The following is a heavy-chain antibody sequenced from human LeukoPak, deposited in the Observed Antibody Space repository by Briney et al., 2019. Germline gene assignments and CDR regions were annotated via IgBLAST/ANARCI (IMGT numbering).Heavy chain of an antibody. V-gene: IGHV1-69*13. CDR2: IIPIFGTA. Sequence: VASVKVSCKASGGTFSSYAISWVRQAPGQGLEWMGGIIPIFGTANYAQKFQGRVTITADESTSTAYMELSSLRSEDTAVYYCARDGVNYYDSSGYYYLGNYWGQGTLVTVSS. CDR3: ARDGVNYYDSSGYYYLGNY. D-gene: IGHD3-22*01. CDR1: GGTFSSYA. J-gene: IGHJ4*02.